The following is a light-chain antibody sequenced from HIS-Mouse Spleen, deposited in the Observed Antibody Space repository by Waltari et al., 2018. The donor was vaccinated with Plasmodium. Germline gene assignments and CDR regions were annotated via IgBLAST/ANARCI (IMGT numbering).Light chain of an antibody. CDR1: SSDVGGYNY. CDR3: CSYAGSYTYV. V-gene: IGLV2-11*01. Sequence: QSALTQPRSVSGSPGQSVTISCTGTSSDVGGYNYASWYQQHPGKAPKRMIYDYSKRPSGVPDRFSGSKSGNTASLTISGLQAEDEADYYCCSYAGSYTYVFGTGTKVTVL. J-gene: IGLJ1*01. CDR2: DYS.